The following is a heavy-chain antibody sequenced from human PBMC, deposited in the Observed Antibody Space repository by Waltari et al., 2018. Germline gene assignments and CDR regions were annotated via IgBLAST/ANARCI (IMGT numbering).Heavy chain of an antibody. Sequence: QVQLVQSGAEVQKPGSSVKVSCKASGGTFSSYSITWVRQAPGDGLEGMGGSIPIFGTANYAQKFQGVVTIPADESTSTAYMELSSLRSEDTAVYYCARGYCSGGSCYLLNWYFDLWGRGTLVTVSS. CDR2: SIPIFGTA. CDR3: ARGYCSGGSCYLLNWYFDL. J-gene: IGHJ2*01. D-gene: IGHD2-15*01. V-gene: IGHV1-69*01. CDR1: GGTFSSYS.